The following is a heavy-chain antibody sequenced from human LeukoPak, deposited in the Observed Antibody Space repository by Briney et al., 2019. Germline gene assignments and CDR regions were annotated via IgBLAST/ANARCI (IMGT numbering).Heavy chain of an antibody. CDR1: GFTFSSYA. CDR2: ISYDGSNK. D-gene: IGHD3-3*01. J-gene: IGHJ4*02. CDR3: ARDRTIFGVVIAYYFDY. Sequence: PGRSLRLSCAASGFTFSSYAMRWVRQAPGKGLEWVAVISYDGSNKYYADSVKGRFTISRDNSKNTLYLQMNSLRAEDTAVYYCARDRTIFGVVIAYYFDYWGQGTLVTVSS. V-gene: IGHV3-30-3*01.